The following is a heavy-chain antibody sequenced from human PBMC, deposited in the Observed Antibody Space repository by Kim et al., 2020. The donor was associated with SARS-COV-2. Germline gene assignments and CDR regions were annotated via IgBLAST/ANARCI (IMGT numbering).Heavy chain of an antibody. D-gene: IGHD4-17*01. Sequence: GGSLRLSCAASGFTFSSYGMHWVRQAPGKGLEWVAVIWYDGSNKYYADSVKGRFTISRDNSKNTLYLQMNSLRAEDTAVYYCARERMGIDYGDYPDYWGQGTLVTVSS. CDR1: GFTFSSYG. J-gene: IGHJ4*02. V-gene: IGHV3-33*01. CDR2: IWYDGSNK. CDR3: ARERMGIDYGDYPDY.